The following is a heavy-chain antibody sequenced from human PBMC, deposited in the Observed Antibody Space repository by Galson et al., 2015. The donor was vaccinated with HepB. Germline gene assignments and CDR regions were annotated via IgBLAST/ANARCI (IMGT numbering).Heavy chain of an antibody. Sequence: SVKVSCKASGGTFSSYAISWVRQAPGQGLEWMGGIIPIFGTANYAQTFQGRVTITADESTSTAYMELSSLRSEDTAVYYCARDTVVVPAAPSYYGMDVWGQGTTVTVSS. CDR1: GGTFSSYA. D-gene: IGHD2-2*01. J-gene: IGHJ6*02. CDR2: IIPIFGTA. V-gene: IGHV1-69*13. CDR3: ARDTVVVPAAPSYYGMDV.